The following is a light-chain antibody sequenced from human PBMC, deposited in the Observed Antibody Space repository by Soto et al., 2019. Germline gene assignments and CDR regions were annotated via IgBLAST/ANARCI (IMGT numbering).Light chain of an antibody. J-gene: IGLJ1*01. V-gene: IGLV1-44*01. CDR2: TDN. CDR3: AAWDDSLNGYV. Sequence: QSVLTQPPSASGTPGQRVTISCSGGSSNIGSNTVTWFQQLPGTAPKLHIYTDNRRPSGVPDRFSGSKSGTSASLAISGLQSEDEADYYCAAWDDSLNGYVFATGTKVTVL. CDR1: SSNIGSNT.